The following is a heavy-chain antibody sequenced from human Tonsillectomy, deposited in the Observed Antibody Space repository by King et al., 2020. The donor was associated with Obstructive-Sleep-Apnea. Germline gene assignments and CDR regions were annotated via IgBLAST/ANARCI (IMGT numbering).Heavy chain of an antibody. CDR2: ISYDGSNK. V-gene: IGHV3-30-3*01. CDR1: GFTFSSYA. Sequence: QLVQSGGGVVQPGRSLRLSCAASGFTFSSYAMHWVRQAPGKGLEWVAVISYDGSNKYYADSVKGRFTIARDNSKNTLYLQMNSLRAEDTAVYYCARDPAGTTSNWFDPWGQGTLVTVSS. CDR3: ARDPAGTTSNWFDP. D-gene: IGHD4-17*01. J-gene: IGHJ5*02.